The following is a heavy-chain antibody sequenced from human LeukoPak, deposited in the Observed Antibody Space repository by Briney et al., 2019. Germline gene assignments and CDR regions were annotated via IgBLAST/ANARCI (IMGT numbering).Heavy chain of an antibody. D-gene: IGHD6-19*01. Sequence: GGSLRLSCAASGFTFSSYSMNWVRQAPGKGLEWVSSISSSSSYIYYADSVKGRFTISRDNTKNSLYLQMNSLRAEDTAVYYCARVGVSGWYDYWGQGTLVTVSS. CDR1: GFTFSSYS. V-gene: IGHV3-21*01. CDR3: ARVGVSGWYDY. CDR2: ISSSSSYI. J-gene: IGHJ4*02.